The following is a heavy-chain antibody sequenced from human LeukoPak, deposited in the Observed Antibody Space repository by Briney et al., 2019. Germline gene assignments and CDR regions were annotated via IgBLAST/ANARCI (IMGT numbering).Heavy chain of an antibody. CDR1: GFTFSSYG. D-gene: IGHD2-8*01. CDR3: AKDYIVLMVYAIRREYYFDY. Sequence: GGSLRLSCAASGFTFSSYGMHWVRQAPGKGLEWVAFIRYDGSNKYYADSVKGQFTISRDNSKNTLYLQMNSLRAEDTAVYYCAKDYIVLMVYAIRREYYFDYWGQGTLVTVSS. V-gene: IGHV3-30*02. J-gene: IGHJ4*02. CDR2: IRYDGSNK.